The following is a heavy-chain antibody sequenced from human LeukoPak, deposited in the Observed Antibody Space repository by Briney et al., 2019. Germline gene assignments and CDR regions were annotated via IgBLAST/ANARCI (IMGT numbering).Heavy chain of an antibody. CDR3: ARSPGPYYYYGSGYAMDV. Sequence: SETLSLTCTVSGDSINDYYWNWIRQPPGKGLEWIGHIDNRGNTKYNPSLKSRVTILVDTSKNQFSLKLTSVTAADTAVYYCARSPGPYYYYGSGYAMDVWGQGTMVIVSS. CDR1: GDSINDYY. V-gene: IGHV4-59*01. D-gene: IGHD3-10*01. CDR2: IDNRGNT. J-gene: IGHJ6*02.